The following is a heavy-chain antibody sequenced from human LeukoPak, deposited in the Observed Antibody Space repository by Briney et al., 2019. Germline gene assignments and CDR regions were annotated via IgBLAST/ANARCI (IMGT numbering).Heavy chain of an antibody. D-gene: IGHD5-18*01. CDR1: GYTFTSYD. Sequence: ASVKVSCKASGYTFTSYDINWVRQATGQGLEWMGWMNPNSGNTGYAQKFQGRVTMTRNTSISTAYMELSSLRSEDTAVYYCARGYSYGTVYYYYYYMDVWGKGTTVTISS. J-gene: IGHJ6*03. CDR3: ARGYSYGTVYYYYYYMDV. CDR2: MNPNSGNT. V-gene: IGHV1-8*01.